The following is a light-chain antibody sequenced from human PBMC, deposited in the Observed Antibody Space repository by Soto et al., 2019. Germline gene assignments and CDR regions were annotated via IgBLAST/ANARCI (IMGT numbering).Light chain of an antibody. Sequence: SYELTQPPSVSVSPGQTARITCSGDALPKQYAYWYQQKPGQAPVLVIYKDSERPSGIPERFSGSSSGTTVTLTISGVQAEDEADYYCASWDDSLNGHVFGTGTKLTVL. CDR2: KDS. CDR3: ASWDDSLNGHV. V-gene: IGLV3-25*02. CDR1: ALPKQY. J-gene: IGLJ1*01.